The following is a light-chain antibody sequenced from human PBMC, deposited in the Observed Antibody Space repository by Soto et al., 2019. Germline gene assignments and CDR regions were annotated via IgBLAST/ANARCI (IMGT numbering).Light chain of an antibody. Sequence: EIVLTQSPATLSLSPGERATLSCRASQSVGSYLAWYQQKRGQAPRLLIYDASNRATGIPARFSGSGSGTDFTLTISSLEPEDFAVYYCQQRSNWPPITFGQGTRLEIK. CDR1: QSVGSY. V-gene: IGKV3-11*01. CDR2: DAS. J-gene: IGKJ5*01. CDR3: QQRSNWPPIT.